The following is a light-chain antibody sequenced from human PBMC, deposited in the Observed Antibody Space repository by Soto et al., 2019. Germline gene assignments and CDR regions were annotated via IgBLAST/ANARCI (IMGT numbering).Light chain of an antibody. J-gene: IGLJ1*01. V-gene: IGLV2-23*02. CDR2: EVT. CDR1: SGDVGGYNL. CDR3: CSYAGNSEV. Sequence: QSVLTQPASVSGSPGQSLTIPCTGTSGDVGGYNLVSWYQQHPGKAPKLMIYEVTERPSGVSNRFSGSKSGNTESLTISGLQPDDEADYYCCSYAGNSEVFGTGTKVTVL.